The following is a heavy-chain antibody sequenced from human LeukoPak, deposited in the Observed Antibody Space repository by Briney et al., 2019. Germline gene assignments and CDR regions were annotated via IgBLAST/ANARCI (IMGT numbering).Heavy chain of an antibody. V-gene: IGHV3-11*06. J-gene: IGHJ4*02. CDR1: GFTFSDYY. D-gene: IGHD3-22*01. CDR3: ARNSPFLYYYDSSGPLSRYYFDY. CDR2: ISSSSSYI. Sequence: GGSLRLSCAASGFTFSDYYMSWIRQAPGKGLEWVSSISSSSSYIYYADSVKGRFTISRDNAKNSLYLQMNSLRAEDTAVYYCARNSPFLYYYDSSGPLSRYYFDYWGQGTLVTVSS.